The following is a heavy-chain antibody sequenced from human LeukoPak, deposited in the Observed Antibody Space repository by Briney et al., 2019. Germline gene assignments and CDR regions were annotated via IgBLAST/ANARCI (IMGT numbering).Heavy chain of an antibody. Sequence: GGSLRLSCAASGFTFTSFSFNWVRQAPGKGLEWVSSINTVATYIYDADSVRGRFTISRDNAKNSVYLQMDSLRAEDTGVYYCARLRRNGDSGGFYYYYDYWGQGTLVTVSS. V-gene: IGHV3-21*01. CDR2: INTVATYI. D-gene: IGHD3-22*01. CDR1: GFTFTSFS. CDR3: ARLRRNGDSGGFYYYYDY. J-gene: IGHJ4*02.